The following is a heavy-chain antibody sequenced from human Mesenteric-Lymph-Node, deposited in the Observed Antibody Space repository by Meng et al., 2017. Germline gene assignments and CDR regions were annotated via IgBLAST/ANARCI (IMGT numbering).Heavy chain of an antibody. D-gene: IGHD3-22*01. V-gene: IGHV1-2*06. CDR1: GYTFTGYY. CDR2: INPNSGGT. CDR3: ARDDEYYYDSSSYYLKNAFDI. Sequence: ASVKVSCKASGYTFTGYYMHWVRQAPGQGLEWMGRINPNSGGTNYAQKFQGRVTMTRDTSISTAYMELSRLRSDDTAVYYCARDDEYYYDSSSYYLKNAFDIWGQGTMVTVSS. J-gene: IGHJ3*02.